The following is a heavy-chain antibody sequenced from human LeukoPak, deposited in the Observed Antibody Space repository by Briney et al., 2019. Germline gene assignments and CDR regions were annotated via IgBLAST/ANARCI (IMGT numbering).Heavy chain of an antibody. CDR3: AREEGPYFDC. CDR2: IRQDGSEI. J-gene: IGHJ4*02. Sequence: PGGSLRLSCTASGFTFSDYWMSWVRQGPGKGLEWVANIRQDGSEIYYVDSVKGRFTIFRDNAKNSLYLQMNSLTAEDTAYYYCAREEGPYFDCWGQGTLVTVSS. CDR1: GFTFSDYW. V-gene: IGHV3-7*03.